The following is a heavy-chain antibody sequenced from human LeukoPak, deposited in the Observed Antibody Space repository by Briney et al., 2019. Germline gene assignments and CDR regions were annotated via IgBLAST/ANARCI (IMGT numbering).Heavy chain of an antibody. V-gene: IGHV3-33*03. D-gene: IGHD1-26*01. Sequence: PGESLRLSCVASGFSFSNHGMHWVRQAPGRGLEWVAVIWNDGSYEHYTDSVRGRFTISRDNSKNTLFLQLNSLRPEDTAVYYCAKPTWGSGSFLIDFWGQGTLVTVSS. CDR1: GFSFSNHG. CDR2: IWNDGSYE. J-gene: IGHJ4*02. CDR3: AKPTWGSGSFLIDF.